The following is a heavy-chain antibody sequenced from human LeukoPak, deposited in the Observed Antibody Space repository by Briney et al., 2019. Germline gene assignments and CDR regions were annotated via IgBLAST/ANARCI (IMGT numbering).Heavy chain of an antibody. Sequence: ASVKVSCKASGYTFTSYDINWLRQATGQGLEWMGWMNPNSGNTGYAHKFQGRVTMTRNTSISTAYMELSSLRSEDTAVYYCARSPNYYYYMDVWGKGTTVTVSS. CDR1: GYTFTSYD. CDR3: ARSPNYYYYMDV. CDR2: MNPNSGNT. J-gene: IGHJ6*03. V-gene: IGHV1-8*01.